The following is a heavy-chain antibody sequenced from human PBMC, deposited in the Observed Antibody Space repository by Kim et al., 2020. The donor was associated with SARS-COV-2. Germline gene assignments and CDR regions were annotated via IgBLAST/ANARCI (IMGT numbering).Heavy chain of an antibody. Sequence: KSQVTMAVDTSKNQFSLKLSSVTAADTAVYYCARDTPITMFGVVGYAFDIWGQGTMVTVSS. CDR3: ARDTPITMFGVVGYAFDI. D-gene: IGHD3-3*01. J-gene: IGHJ3*02. V-gene: IGHV4-30-2*04.